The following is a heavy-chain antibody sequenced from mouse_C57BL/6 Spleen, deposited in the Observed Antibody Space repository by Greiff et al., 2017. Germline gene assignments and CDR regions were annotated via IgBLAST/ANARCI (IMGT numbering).Heavy chain of an antibody. V-gene: IGHV2-2*01. CDR1: GFSLTSYG. D-gene: IGHD1-1*01. J-gene: IGHJ1*03. Sequence: VQLQQSGPGLVQPSQSLSITCTVSGFSLTSYGVHWVRQSPGKGLEWLGVIWSGGSTDYNAAFISRLSISKDNSKSQVFFKRNSLQADDTAIYYCARGLTTVVAGYFDVWGTGTTVTVSS. CDR3: ARGLTTVVAGYFDV. CDR2: IWSGGST.